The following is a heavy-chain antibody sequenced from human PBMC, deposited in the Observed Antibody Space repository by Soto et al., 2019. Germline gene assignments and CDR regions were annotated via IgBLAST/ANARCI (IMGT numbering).Heavy chain of an antibody. D-gene: IGHD3-3*01. Sequence: GGSLRLSCAASGFTFSSYAMSWVRQAPGKGLEWVSAISGSGGSTYYADSVKGRFTISRDNSKNTLYLQMNSLRAEDTAVYYCAKDLEYYDFWSGYYKGPRFDPWGQGTLVTVSS. CDR2: ISGSGGST. J-gene: IGHJ5*02. V-gene: IGHV3-23*01. CDR3: AKDLEYYDFWSGYYKGPRFDP. CDR1: GFTFSSYA.